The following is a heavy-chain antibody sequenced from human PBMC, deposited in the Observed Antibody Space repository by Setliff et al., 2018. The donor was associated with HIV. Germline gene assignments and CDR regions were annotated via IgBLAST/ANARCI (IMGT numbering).Heavy chain of an antibody. Sequence: ASVKVSCKASGYSFTSYSLNWARQAPGQGLEWMGWISVYNGYTNYAQNLQDRVTMTTDTSTSTAYMELRSLRSDDTALYYCARAHDTLTGYYDYWGQGTLVTVSS. CDR1: GYSFTSYS. CDR2: ISVYNGYT. CDR3: ARAHDTLTGYYDY. J-gene: IGHJ4*02. D-gene: IGHD3-9*01. V-gene: IGHV1-18*01.